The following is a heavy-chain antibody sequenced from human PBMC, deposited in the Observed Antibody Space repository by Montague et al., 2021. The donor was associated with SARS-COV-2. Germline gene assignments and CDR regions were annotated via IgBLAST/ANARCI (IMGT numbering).Heavy chain of an antibody. CDR1: GVSISSYY. D-gene: IGHD6-13*01. Sequence: SETLSLTCSVSGVSISSYYWSWIRQPPGKGLEWIGYISKNGNTNYNLSLQSRVIISLDTSKNQVSLRLSSVSAADTAVYYCAGRYSSWIFDYWGQGTLVTVSS. V-gene: IGHV4-59*01. CDR2: ISKNGNT. J-gene: IGHJ4*02. CDR3: AGRYSSWIFDY.